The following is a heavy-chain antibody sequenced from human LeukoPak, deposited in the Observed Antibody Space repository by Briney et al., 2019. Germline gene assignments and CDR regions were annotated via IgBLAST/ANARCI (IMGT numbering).Heavy chain of an antibody. CDR1: GFTFSDYY. D-gene: IGHD6-6*01. J-gene: IGHJ5*02. CDR3: ARDFSYSSSWFDP. Sequence: GGPLRLSCAASGFTFSDYYMSWIRQAPGKGLEWVSYISRSGSTIYYADSVKGRFTISRDNAKNSLYLQMNSLRAEDTAVYYCARDFSYSSSWFDPWGQGTLVTVSS. CDR2: ISRSGSTI. V-gene: IGHV3-11*01.